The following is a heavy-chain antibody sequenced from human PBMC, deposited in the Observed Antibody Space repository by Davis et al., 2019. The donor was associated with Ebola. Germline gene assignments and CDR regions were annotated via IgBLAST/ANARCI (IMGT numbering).Heavy chain of an antibody. Sequence: HTGGSLRLSCAASGFTFDDYAMHWVRQAPGKGLEWVSRIKSDGSGAIYADSVKGRFTISRDNAKNTLYLQMNNLRAEDTALYYCARDPLLYGTGFDYWGQGTLVTVSS. CDR1: GFTFDDYA. CDR3: ARDPLLYGTGFDY. D-gene: IGHD3-10*01. V-gene: IGHV3-74*01. CDR2: IKSDGSGA. J-gene: IGHJ4*02.